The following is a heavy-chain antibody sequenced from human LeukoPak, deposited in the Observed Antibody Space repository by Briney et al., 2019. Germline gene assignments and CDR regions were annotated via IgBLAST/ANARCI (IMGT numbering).Heavy chain of an antibody. V-gene: IGHV3-23*01. D-gene: IGHD1-26*01. CDR3: ARDLSGSLDY. J-gene: IGHJ4*02. CDR1: GFTFSNYA. Sequence: GGSLRLSCAASGFTFSNYAMSWVRQAPGKGLEWVSAIDASGGSTAHADSVRGRFTISRDNSKNTLYMQMNTLRAEDTAVYYCARDLSGSLDYWGQGTLVTVSS. CDR2: IDASGGST.